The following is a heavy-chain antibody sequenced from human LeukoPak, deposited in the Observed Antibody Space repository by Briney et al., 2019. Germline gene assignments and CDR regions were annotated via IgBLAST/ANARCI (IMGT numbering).Heavy chain of an antibody. CDR1: GFTVSSCA. V-gene: IGHV3-23*01. D-gene: IGHD5-12*01. J-gene: IGHJ4*02. CDR2: ISASGGST. CDR3: AKRSGPLDY. Sequence: GGSLRLSCAVSGFTVSSCAMSWVRQAPGKGLQWASSISASGGSTYYADSVKGRFTISRDKSKNTVYLQMNSLRADDTAVYYCAKRSGPLDYWGQGTLVTVSS.